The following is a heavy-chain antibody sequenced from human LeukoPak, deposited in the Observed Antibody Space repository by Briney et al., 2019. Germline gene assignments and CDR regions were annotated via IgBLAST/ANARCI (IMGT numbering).Heavy chain of an antibody. CDR3: ARVRYDYFYMDV. J-gene: IGHJ6*03. Sequence: GGSLRLSCAASGFTFSSYSMNWVRQAPGKGLEWVSYISSRSGTIYHADSVTGRFTISRDNAKNSLYLQMNTLRAEDTAVYYCARVRYDYFYMDVWGKGTTVTVSS. CDR2: ISSRSGTI. V-gene: IGHV3-48*01. CDR1: GFTFSSYS.